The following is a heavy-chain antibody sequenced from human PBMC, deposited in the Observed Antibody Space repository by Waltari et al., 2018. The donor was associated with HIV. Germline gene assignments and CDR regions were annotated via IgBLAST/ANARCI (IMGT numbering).Heavy chain of an antibody. V-gene: IGHV3-9*01. CDR3: AKDGRDGVYVEH. CDR1: GFTFDDYA. CDR2: VNWNSDSI. Sequence: EVQLVESGGGLVQPGRSLRLSCAASGFTFDDYAMPWVRQAPGKGLEWVSGVNWNSDSIGYADSVKGRFTISRDNAKNSLYLQMNSLRLEDTAFYYCAKDGRDGVYVEHWGQGTLVTVSS. D-gene: IGHD2-8*01. J-gene: IGHJ1*01.